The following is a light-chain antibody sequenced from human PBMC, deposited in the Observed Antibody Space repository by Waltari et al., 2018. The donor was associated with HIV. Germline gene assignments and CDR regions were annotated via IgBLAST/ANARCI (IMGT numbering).Light chain of an antibody. CDR2: DDS. Sequence: SYVLTQETSVSVAPGKTARITCVGNHIGRKTVHWYPRKPGQAPVRVMYDDSNRPSGIPERFSGSNSGNTATLTINRVEVGDEADYYCQVWEPTSDHVVFGGGSRLIVL. CDR3: QVWEPTSDHVV. V-gene: IGLV3-21*03. CDR1: HIGRKT. J-gene: IGLJ2*01.